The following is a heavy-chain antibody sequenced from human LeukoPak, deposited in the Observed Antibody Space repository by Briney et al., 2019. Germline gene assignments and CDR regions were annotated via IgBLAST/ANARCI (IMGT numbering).Heavy chain of an antibody. Sequence: SETLSLTCTVSGGSISSSSYYWGWIRQPPGKGLEWIGSIYCSGSTYYNPSLKSRVTISVDTSKNQFSLKLSSVTAADTAVYYCASAGGTIFGVEYYYYGMDVWGQGTTVTVSS. CDR3: ASAGGTIFGVEYYYYGMDV. CDR1: GGSISSSSYY. V-gene: IGHV4-39*01. CDR2: IYCSGST. D-gene: IGHD3-3*01. J-gene: IGHJ6*02.